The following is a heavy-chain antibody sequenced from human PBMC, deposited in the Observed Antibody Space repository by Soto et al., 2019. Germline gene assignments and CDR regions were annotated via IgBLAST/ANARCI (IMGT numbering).Heavy chain of an antibody. CDR1: GLTITDSY. J-gene: IGHJ5*02. V-gene: IGHV3-11*01. CDR3: ARALEYCSGGSCFPNWFDH. CDR2: ISRSGSTI. Sequence: GSXRLSCAASGLTITDSYMSWIRQAPGKGLEWVSYISRSGSTIYYADSVEGRFTISRDSAKNSLYLQMNSLRAEDTAIYYCARALEYCSGGSCFPNWFDHWGQGTLVTVSS. D-gene: IGHD2-15*01.